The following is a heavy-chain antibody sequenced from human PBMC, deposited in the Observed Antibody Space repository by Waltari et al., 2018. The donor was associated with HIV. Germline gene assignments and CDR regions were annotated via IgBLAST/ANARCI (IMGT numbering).Heavy chain of an antibody. Sequence: QVQLQESGTGLVERSETLSRTCTVSGVYINIDYWIWIRQPPGKGLEWIGYIYYSGSTNYTPSLKSRVTIFVDMSKTQVSRKLSSVTAADTAMYYCARDIKYGGHDAFDVWGQGTMVTVSS. J-gene: IGHJ3*01. CDR1: GVYINIDY. V-gene: IGHV4-59*01. CDR3: ARDIKYGGHDAFDV. D-gene: IGHD2-15*01. CDR2: IYYSGST.